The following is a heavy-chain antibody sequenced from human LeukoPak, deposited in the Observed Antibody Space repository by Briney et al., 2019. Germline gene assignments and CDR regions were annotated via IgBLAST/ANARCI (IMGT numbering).Heavy chain of an antibody. CDR2: IKQDGSEK. Sequence: GGSLRLSCAASGFTFSSYAMSWVRQAPGKGLEWVANIKQDGSEKYYVDSVRGRFTISRDNTKNSLYLQMNSLRAEDTAVYYCARGEWDLRDWGQGTLVIVSS. CDR1: GFTFSSYA. V-gene: IGHV3-7*01. J-gene: IGHJ4*02. D-gene: IGHD1-26*01. CDR3: ARGEWDLRD.